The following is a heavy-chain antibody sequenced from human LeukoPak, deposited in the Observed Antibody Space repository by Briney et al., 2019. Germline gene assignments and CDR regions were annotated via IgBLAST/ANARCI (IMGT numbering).Heavy chain of an antibody. Sequence: SGGSLRLSCAASGFTLSSYAMHWVRQAPGKGLEYVSAISKNGGNTYYANSVKGRFNISRDNSKNTLYLQMGSLRTEDMAVYYCARVGEGRYYQYYYMDVWGKGTTVTVSS. CDR1: GFTLSSYA. CDR3: ARVGEGRYYQYYYMDV. J-gene: IGHJ6*03. V-gene: IGHV3-64*01. CDR2: ISKNGGNT. D-gene: IGHD1-26*01.